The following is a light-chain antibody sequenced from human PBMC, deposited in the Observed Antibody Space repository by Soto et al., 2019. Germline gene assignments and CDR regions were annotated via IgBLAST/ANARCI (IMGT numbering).Light chain of an antibody. V-gene: IGKV3-15*01. J-gene: IGKJ1*01. Sequence: TLSVSPGERATLSCRASQSVSSNLAWYQQKPGQAPRLLIYGASTRATGIPARFSGSGSGTEFTLTISSLQSEDFAVYYCQQYNEWPPWTLGQGTKVEIK. CDR3: QQYNEWPPWT. CDR1: QSVSSN. CDR2: GAS.